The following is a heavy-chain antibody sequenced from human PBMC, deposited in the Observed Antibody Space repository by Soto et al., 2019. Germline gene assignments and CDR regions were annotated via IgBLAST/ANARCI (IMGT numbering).Heavy chain of an antibody. CDR1: GFTFSSYS. Sequence: PGGSLRLSCAASGFTFSSYSMNWVRQAPGKGLEWVSYISSSSSTIYYADSVKGRFTISRDNAKNSLYLQMNSLRAEDTAVYYCARDSGGVYYGSGSYYTPPAFYFDYWGQGTLVTVSS. J-gene: IGHJ4*02. V-gene: IGHV3-48*01. D-gene: IGHD3-10*01. CDR3: ARDSGGVYYGSGSYYTPPAFYFDY. CDR2: ISSSSSTI.